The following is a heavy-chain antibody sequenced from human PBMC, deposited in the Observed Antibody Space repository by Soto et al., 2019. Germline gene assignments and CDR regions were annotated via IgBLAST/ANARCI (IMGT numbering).Heavy chain of an antibody. CDR3: ASFLMTTVTDWFDP. V-gene: IGHV4-30-4*01. CDR2: IYYSGST. CDR1: GGSISGGDYY. J-gene: IGHJ5*02. Sequence: PSETLSLSCTVSGGSISGGDYYGRWIRQPPGKGLEWIGYIYYSGSTYYSPSLKSRVTISVDTSKNQFSLKLSSVTAADTAVYYCASFLMTTVTDWFDPWGQGTLVTVSS. D-gene: IGHD4-4*01.